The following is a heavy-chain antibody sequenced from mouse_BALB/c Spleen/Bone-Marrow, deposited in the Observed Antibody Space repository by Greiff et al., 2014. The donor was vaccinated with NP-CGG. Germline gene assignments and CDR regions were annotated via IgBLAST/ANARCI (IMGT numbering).Heavy chain of an antibody. CDR2: IYPGDGDT. D-gene: IGHD2-1*01. J-gene: IGHJ4*01. CDR3: ASPYGNYDAMDY. Sequence: QVQLQQPGAELARPGASVKLSCKASGYTFTSYWMQWVKQRPGQGLEWIGAIYPGDGDTRYTQKFRGKATLTADKSSNTAYMQRSSLTSEDSAVYFCASPYGNYDAMDYWGQGTSVTVSS. V-gene: IGHV1-87*01. CDR1: GYTFTSYW.